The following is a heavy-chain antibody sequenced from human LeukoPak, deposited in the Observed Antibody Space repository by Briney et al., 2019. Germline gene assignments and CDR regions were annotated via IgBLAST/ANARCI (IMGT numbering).Heavy chain of an antibody. CDR2: IRDKGYGHAT. V-gene: IGHV3-73*01. CDR1: GFTFSDSA. Sequence: GGSLKLSCAASGFTFSDSAIHWVRQASGKGLEWVGRIRDKGYGHATAYAASVKGRFTLSRDDSKNTAYLQMNSLKTEDTALYYCTTPNEGDWFDPWGQGTLVTVSS. J-gene: IGHJ5*02. D-gene: IGHD2-8*01. CDR3: TTPNEGDWFDP.